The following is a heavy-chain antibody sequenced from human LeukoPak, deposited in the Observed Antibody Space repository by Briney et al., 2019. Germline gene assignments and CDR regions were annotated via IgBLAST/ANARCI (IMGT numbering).Heavy chain of an antibody. CDR1: GFTFSNYW. D-gene: IGHD6-13*01. Sequence: GGSLRLSCAASGFTFSNYWMSWVRQAPGKGLEWVANIKHDGSETHYVASVKGRFTTSRDNAKKSLDLQMHSLRAEDTAVYYCARIIEGEQLTLDCWGQGTLVTVSS. CDR3: ARIIEGEQLTLDC. CDR2: IKHDGSET. J-gene: IGHJ4*02. V-gene: IGHV3-7*04.